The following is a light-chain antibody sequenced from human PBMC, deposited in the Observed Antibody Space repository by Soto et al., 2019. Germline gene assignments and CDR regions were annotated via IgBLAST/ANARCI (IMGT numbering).Light chain of an antibody. CDR2: DAS. CDR1: QGISDS. V-gene: IGKV1-9*01. J-gene: IGKJ4*01. CDR3: QQFNVYPLT. Sequence: DIQLTQSQSFLSASVGDRVTITCRASQGISDSLAWYQQKPGKAPNLLIYDASTLQSGVPSRFSGSTSGTEFTLTISSLQPEDFATYYCQQFNVYPLTFGGGTKVGIK.